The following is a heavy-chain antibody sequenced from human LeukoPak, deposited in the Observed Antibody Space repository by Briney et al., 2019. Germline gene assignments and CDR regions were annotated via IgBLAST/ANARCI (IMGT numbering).Heavy chain of an antibody. Sequence: GGSLRLSCAASGFTVSSNYMSWVRQAPGKGLEWVSVIYSGGSTYYADSVKGRFTTSRDNSKDTLYLQMNSLRAEDTAVYYCARDPLAIYSGYSTYWGQGTLVTVSS. CDR1: GFTVSSNY. D-gene: IGHD3-22*01. CDR3: ARDPLAIYSGYSTY. J-gene: IGHJ4*02. V-gene: IGHV3-66*01. CDR2: IYSGGST.